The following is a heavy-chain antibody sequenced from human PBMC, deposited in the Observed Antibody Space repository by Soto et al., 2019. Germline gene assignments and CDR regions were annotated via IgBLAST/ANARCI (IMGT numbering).Heavy chain of an antibody. Sequence: QVQLVESGGGVVQPGRSLRLSCAASGFTFSTYGMHWVRQAPGKGLEWVAVIWFDGSNKYYADSVKGRFTISRDNSNNTLFLQMNSLRAEDTAVYYCAKDQLGGWDYYYYCSGMDVWGQGTTVTVSS. J-gene: IGHJ6*02. CDR2: IWFDGSNK. CDR1: GFTFSTYG. D-gene: IGHD6-19*01. CDR3: AKDQLGGWDYYYYCSGMDV. V-gene: IGHV3-33*06.